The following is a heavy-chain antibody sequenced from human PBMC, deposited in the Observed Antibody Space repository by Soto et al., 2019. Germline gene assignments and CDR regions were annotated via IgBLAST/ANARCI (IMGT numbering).Heavy chain of an antibody. CDR2: ISGYNGNT. D-gene: IGHD2-21*01. V-gene: IGHV1-18*04. CDR1: GYTFSGYS. Sequence: ASVKVSCKASGYTFSGYSITWVRQAPGQGLELMGRISGYNGNTNYARTLRDRLTLTTDTSTSTAYMELRSLTSDGTAVYYCARDVFCGGAPACPDMDVWGQGTTVTVYS. CDR3: ARDVFCGGAPACPDMDV. J-gene: IGHJ6*02.